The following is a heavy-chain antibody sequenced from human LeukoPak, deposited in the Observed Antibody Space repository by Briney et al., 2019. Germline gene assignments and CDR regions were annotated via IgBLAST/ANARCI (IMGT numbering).Heavy chain of an antibody. J-gene: IGHJ5*02. CDR2: IIPILGIA. CDR3: ATAYSSPSNWFDP. D-gene: IGHD6-13*01. Sequence: SVKVSCKASGGTFSSYAISWVRQAPGQGLEWMGRIIPILGIANYAQKFQGRVTITADKSTSTAYMELSSLRSEDTAVYYCATAYSSPSNWFDPWGQGTLVTVSS. V-gene: IGHV1-69*04. CDR1: GGTFSSYA.